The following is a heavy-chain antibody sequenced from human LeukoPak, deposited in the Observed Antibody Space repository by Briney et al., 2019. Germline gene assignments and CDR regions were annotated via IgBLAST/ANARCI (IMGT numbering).Heavy chain of an antibody. V-gene: IGHV4-4*07. CDR2: KSVSGHT. J-gene: IGHJ3*02. Sequence: PSETLSLTCTVSGGSISNYYWNWIRQPAGKGLEWIGRKSVSGHTNYRSSLESRVTMSVDTSKNQFSLRLNSVTTADTAVYYCARRSVVTAINFDAFDIWGQGTMVTVSS. D-gene: IGHD2-21*02. CDR1: GGSISNYY. CDR3: ARRSVVTAINFDAFDI.